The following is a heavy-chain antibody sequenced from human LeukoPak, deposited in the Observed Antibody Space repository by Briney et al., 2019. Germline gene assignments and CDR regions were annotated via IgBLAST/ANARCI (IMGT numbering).Heavy chain of an antibody. CDR2: IYPGDSDT. Sequence: GESLKISCKCSGYSFNRYWIGWVRQMPGKGLGWMGIIYPGDSDTRYSPSFQGQVTISADKSINTAYLQWSSLKASDTALYYCARRDDSSGYYYYYWGQGTLVTVSS. J-gene: IGHJ4*02. CDR1: GYSFNRYW. CDR3: ARRDDSSGYYYYY. V-gene: IGHV5-51*01. D-gene: IGHD3-22*01.